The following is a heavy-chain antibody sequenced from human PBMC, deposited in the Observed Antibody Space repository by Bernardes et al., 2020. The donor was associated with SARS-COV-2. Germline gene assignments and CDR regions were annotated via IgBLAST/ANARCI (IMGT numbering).Heavy chain of an antibody. D-gene: IGHD1-26*01. CDR2: IRSKANRYAT. CDR1: GFSISGSA. J-gene: IGHJ6*02. Sequence: GGSLRLSCAASGFSISGSAMHWVRQAPGKGLEWVGRIRSKANRYATVYAASVKGRFTISRDDSKNTAYLQMNSLKTEDTAVYYCTSARGSWMWGYFYYGMDVWGQGTTVTVSS. CDR3: TSARGSWMWGYFYYGMDV. V-gene: IGHV3-73*01.